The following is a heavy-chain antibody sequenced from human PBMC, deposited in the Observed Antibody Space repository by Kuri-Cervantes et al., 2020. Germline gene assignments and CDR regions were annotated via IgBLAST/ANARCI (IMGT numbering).Heavy chain of an antibody. CDR3: ARGFRSRRSWPLGYYYGMDV. V-gene: IGHV3-7*01. J-gene: IGHJ6*02. D-gene: IGHD1-14*01. CDR2: IKQDGSEK. CDR1: GFTFSSYW. Sequence: GGSLRLSCAASGFTFSSYWMSWVRQAPGKGLEWVANIKQDGSEKYYVGSVKGRFTISRDNAKNSLYLQMNSLRAEDTAVYYCARGFRSRRSWPLGYYYGMDVWGQGTTVTVSS.